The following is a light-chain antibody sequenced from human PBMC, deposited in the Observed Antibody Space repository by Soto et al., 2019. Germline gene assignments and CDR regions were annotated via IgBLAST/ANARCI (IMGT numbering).Light chain of an antibody. V-gene: IGKV1-5*03. J-gene: IGKJ1*01. Sequence: DIQMTQSPSTLSASVGDRVTITCRASQSLSGWLAWYQQKPGKAPKLLIYKTSTLESGVPSRFSGSGSGTQFTLTITSLQPDDFATYYCLQYYSYPWTFGQGTKVETK. CDR1: QSLSGW. CDR3: LQYYSYPWT. CDR2: KTS.